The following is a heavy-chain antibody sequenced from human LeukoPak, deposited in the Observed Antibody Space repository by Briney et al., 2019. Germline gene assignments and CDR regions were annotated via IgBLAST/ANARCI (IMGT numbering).Heavy chain of an antibody. V-gene: IGHV1-2*02. J-gene: IGHJ4*02. CDR3: GREAVAGTDFDY. Sequence: GASVKVSCKASGYTFTGYYMHWVRQAPAQGLEWMGWINPNSGGTNYAQKFQGRVTMTRDTSISTAYMELSRLRSDDTAVYYCGREAVAGTDFDYWGQGTLVTVSS. CDR1: GYTFTGYY. CDR2: INPNSGGT. D-gene: IGHD6-19*01.